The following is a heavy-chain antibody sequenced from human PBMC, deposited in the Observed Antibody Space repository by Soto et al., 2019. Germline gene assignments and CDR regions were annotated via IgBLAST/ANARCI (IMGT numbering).Heavy chain of an antibody. CDR1: DFTFADYA. J-gene: IGHJ2*01. Sequence: EVHLLESGGGLIQPGGSLRLSCAASDFTFADYAMSWVRQTPGTGLEWVSTISGRGGSTFFADSVKGRFTISRDNSKNTLYLQMNRVRAEDTVVYYCARQAIVVVVAAADWYFDLWGRGTLVTVSS. CDR2: ISGRGGST. D-gene: IGHD2-15*01. CDR3: ARQAIVVVVAAADWYFDL. V-gene: IGHV3-23*01.